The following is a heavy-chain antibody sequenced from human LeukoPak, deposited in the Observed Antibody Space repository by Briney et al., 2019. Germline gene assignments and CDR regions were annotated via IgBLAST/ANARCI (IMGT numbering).Heavy chain of an antibody. CDR3: ARVLAAAGNNWFDP. V-gene: IGHV4-30-4*07. J-gene: IGHJ5*02. CDR2: IYYTGNT. Sequence: SETLSLTCTVPGGSISGGGYSWSWIRQPPGKGMEFIAYIYYTGNTYFNPSLKSRVTISVDTSKNQFSLKLTSVTAADTAVYYCARVLAAAGNNWFDPWGQGTLVTVSS. D-gene: IGHD6-13*01. CDR1: GGSISGGGYS.